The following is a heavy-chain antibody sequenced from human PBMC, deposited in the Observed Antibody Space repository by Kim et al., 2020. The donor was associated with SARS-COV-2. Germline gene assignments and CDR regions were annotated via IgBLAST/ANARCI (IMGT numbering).Heavy chain of an antibody. CDR3: ARGSNGWDGIDY. D-gene: IGHD6-19*01. CDR2: INPDGRST. CDR1: GFTFSDYW. J-gene: IGHJ4*02. Sequence: GGSLRLSCAASGFTFSDYWMHWVRQDPGKGLVWVSRINPDGRSTTYADSVRGRFTISRDNAGNTLDLQMVSLRAEDTAVYYCARGSNGWDGIDYWGQGLQVTVST. V-gene: IGHV3-74*01.